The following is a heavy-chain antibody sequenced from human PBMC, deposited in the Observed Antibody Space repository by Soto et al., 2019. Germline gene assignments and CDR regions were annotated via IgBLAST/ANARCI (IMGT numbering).Heavy chain of an antibody. CDR2: IYWDDDK. D-gene: IGHD2-2*01. CDR1: GFSLSADGVG. V-gene: IGHV2-5*02. Sequence: QITLKESGPTLVKPTQTLTLTCTFSGFSLSADGVGVGWIRQPPGKALEWLALIYWDDDKRYRPSLKSRLTITTDTSKNQVVLTMTNMAPVDTATYYCAHAYGGTSWPNDAFDVWGQGTVVTVSS. J-gene: IGHJ3*01. CDR3: AHAYGGTSWPNDAFDV.